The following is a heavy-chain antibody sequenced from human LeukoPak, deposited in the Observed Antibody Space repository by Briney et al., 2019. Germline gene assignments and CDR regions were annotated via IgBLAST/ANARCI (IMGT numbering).Heavy chain of an antibody. CDR2: IIAIFVTA. J-gene: IGHJ3*02. V-gene: IGHV1-69*13. CDR3: ARDPSPLWFGELLPPDDVFDI. D-gene: IGHD3-10*01. Sequence: SVKVSCKPSLGTLSSYAISWVRQAPGQGLEWMGGIIAIFVTANYAQKFQGRVTITADESTSTAYMELSSLRSEDTAVYYCARDPSPLWFGELLPPDDVFDIWGQGTMVTVSS. CDR1: LGTLSSYA.